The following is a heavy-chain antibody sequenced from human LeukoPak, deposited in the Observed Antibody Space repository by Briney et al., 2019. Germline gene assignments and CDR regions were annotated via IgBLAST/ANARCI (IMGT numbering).Heavy chain of an antibody. D-gene: IGHD3-3*01. CDR1: GFTFSAYA. CDR2: LSYDGSNT. V-gene: IGHV3-30-3*01. Sequence: GGSLRLSCAASGFTFSAYAMHWVRQAPGKGLEWVAVLSYDGSNTYYADSVKGRFTISRDNSKNTLYLQVNSLRAEDTAIYYCARTNDFWNGYSDYWGQGTLVTVSS. J-gene: IGHJ4*02. CDR3: ARTNDFWNGYSDY.